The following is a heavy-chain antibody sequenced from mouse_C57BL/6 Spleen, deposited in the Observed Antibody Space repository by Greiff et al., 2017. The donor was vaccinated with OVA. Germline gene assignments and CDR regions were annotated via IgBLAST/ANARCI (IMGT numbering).Heavy chain of an antibody. D-gene: IGHD2-2*01. CDR2: IRSKSNNYAT. Sequence: EVQGVESGGGLVQPKGSLKLSCAASGFSFNTYAMNWVRQAPGQGLEWVARIRSKSNNYATYYADSVKDRFTISRDDSESMLYLQMNNLKTEGTAMYYCVRQENGYYYAMDYWGQGTSVTVSS. CDR1: GFSFNTYA. CDR3: VRQENGYYYAMDY. V-gene: IGHV10-1*01. J-gene: IGHJ4*01.